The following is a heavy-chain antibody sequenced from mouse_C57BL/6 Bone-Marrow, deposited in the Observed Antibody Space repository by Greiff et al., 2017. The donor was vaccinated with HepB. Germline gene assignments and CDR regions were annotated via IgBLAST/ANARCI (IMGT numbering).Heavy chain of an antibody. V-gene: IGHV14-1*01. J-gene: IGHJ2*01. CDR3: TSYGSSSAYYFDY. D-gene: IGHD1-1*01. CDR2: IDPEDGDT. CDR1: GFNIKDYY. Sequence: EVQLQESGAELVRPGASVKLSCTASGFNIKDYYMHWVKQRPEQGLEWIGRIDPEDGDTEYAPKFQGKATMTADTSSNTAYLQLSSLTSEDTAVYYCTSYGSSSAYYFDYWGQGTTLTVSS.